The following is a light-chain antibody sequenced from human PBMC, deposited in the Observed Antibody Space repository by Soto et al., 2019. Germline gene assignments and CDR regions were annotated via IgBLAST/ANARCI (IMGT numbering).Light chain of an antibody. V-gene: IGLV1-44*01. J-gene: IGLJ3*02. Sequence: QSVLTQPPSASGTPGQRITISCSGSSSNIGSHSVNWYQQLPGTAPKLLIYRSSQRPSGVPARFSGSKSGTSASLAISGLQSGDEADYYCALWDDSLNAPVFGGGTKLTVL. CDR1: SSNIGSHS. CDR3: ALWDDSLNAPV. CDR2: RSS.